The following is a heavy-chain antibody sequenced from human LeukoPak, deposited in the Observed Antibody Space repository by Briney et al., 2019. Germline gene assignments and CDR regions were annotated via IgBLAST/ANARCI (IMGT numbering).Heavy chain of an antibody. V-gene: IGHV1-46*01. D-gene: IGHD3-3*01. CDR1: GYTFTSYY. Sequence: ASVKVSCKASGYTFTSYYMHWVRQAPGQGLEWMGIINPSGGSTSYAQKFQGRVTMTRDTSTSTVYMELSSLRSEDTAVYYCARDRVSLTYYDFWSGSRDWFAPWGQGTLVTVSS. CDR2: INPSGGST. J-gene: IGHJ5*02. CDR3: ARDRVSLTYYDFWSGSRDWFAP.